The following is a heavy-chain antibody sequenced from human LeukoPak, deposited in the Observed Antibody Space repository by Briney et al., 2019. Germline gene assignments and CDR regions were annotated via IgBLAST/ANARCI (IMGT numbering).Heavy chain of an antibody. CDR3: ARRGRETGTTGSFDY. CDR2: IYYSGST. CDR1: GGSISSSSYY. D-gene: IGHD1-7*01. V-gene: IGHV4-39*01. J-gene: IGHJ4*02. Sequence: SETLSLTCTVSGGSISSSSYYWGWIRQPPGTGLEWIVSIYYSGSTYYNPSLKSRVTISVDTSKNQFSLKLSSVTAADTAVYYCARRGRETGTTGSFDYWGQGTLVTVSS.